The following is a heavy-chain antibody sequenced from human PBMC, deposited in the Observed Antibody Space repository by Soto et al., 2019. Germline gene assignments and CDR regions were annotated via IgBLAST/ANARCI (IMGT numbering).Heavy chain of an antibody. CDR3: AKVTGYCSSSSCRRDYYYYYGMDD. D-gene: IGHD2-2*01. CDR2: ISYYVGFK. J-gene: IGHJ6*01. CDR1: GFTFNNYG. Sequence: WGSLRLSCAASGFTFNNYGMHWVRQAPGKGLAWVAVISYYVGFKYYGDSVKGRFTISRDNSKNTLYLQMNSLRAEDTAVYYCAKVTGYCSSSSCRRDYYYYYGMDDRGQGTTVTV. V-gene: IGHV3-30*18.